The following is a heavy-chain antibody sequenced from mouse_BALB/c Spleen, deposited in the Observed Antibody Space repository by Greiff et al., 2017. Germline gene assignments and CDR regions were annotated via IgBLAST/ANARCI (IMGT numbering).Heavy chain of an antibody. Sequence: VQLKESGPDLVKPSQSLSLTCTVTGYSITSGYSWHWILQFPGNKLEWMGYIHYSGSTNYNPSLKSRISITRDTSKNQFFLQLNSVTTEDTATYYCARFYGNYYAMDYWGQGTSVTVSS. CDR2: IHYSGST. CDR3: ARFYGNYYAMDY. V-gene: IGHV3-1*02. CDR1: GYSITSGYS. D-gene: IGHD2-1*01. J-gene: IGHJ4*01.